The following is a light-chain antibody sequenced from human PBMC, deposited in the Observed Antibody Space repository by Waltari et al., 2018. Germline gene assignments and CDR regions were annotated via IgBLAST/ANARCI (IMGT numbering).Light chain of an antibody. CDR3: QTWGTGFVV. J-gene: IGLJ2*01. CDR2: LDSDGSH. CDR1: SGHSDYS. V-gene: IGLV4-69*01. Sequence: QLALTQSPSASASLGASVTLTCTLSSGHSDYSIAWHQQPPEKGPRYLMKLDSDGSHTMGDGIPHRFSGSSSGAERYLTISSLQYEDEADYYCQTWGTGFVVFGGGTKLTVL.